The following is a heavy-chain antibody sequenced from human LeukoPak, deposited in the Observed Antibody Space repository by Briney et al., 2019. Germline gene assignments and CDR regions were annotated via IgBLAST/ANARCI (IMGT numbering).Heavy chain of an antibody. CDR1: GGSISSYY. V-gene: IGHV4-59*01. D-gene: IGHD4-23*01. CDR3: ARSWELYYFDY. CDR2: IYDSGST. Sequence: WETLSLTCTVSGGSISSYYWSWIRQPPGKGLEWIGYIYDSGSTSYNPSLKSRVTISVDTSKNQFSLKLSSVTAADTAVYYCARSWELYYFDYWGQGTLVAVSS. J-gene: IGHJ4*02.